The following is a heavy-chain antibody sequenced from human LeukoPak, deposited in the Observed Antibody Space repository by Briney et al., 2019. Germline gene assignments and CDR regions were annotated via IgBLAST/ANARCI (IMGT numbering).Heavy chain of an antibody. CDR2: ISGSGGST. V-gene: IGHV3-23*01. Sequence: GGSLRLSCAASGLTFRSYAMNWVRQAPGKGLEWVSAISGSGGSTYYADSVKGRFTISRDNSKNTLYLQMNSLRAEDTAVYYCAKPYSSSWSPFDNWGRGTLVTVSS. CDR3: AKPYSSSWSPFDN. J-gene: IGHJ4*02. D-gene: IGHD6-13*01. CDR1: GLTFRSYA.